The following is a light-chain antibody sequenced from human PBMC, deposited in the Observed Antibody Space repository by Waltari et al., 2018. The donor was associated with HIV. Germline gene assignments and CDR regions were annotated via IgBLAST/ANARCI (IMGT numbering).Light chain of an antibody. V-gene: IGKV1-6*01. CDR1: QGIRND. Sequence: AIQMTQSPSSRSASVGDRVTITCRASQGIRNDLAWYQQKPGTAPKLLIYGASSIQSGVPARFSGSGSGTDFTLTISSLQPEDFATYYCLQDYDYPRTFGHGTKVDLK. CDR3: LQDYDYPRT. J-gene: IGKJ1*01. CDR2: GAS.